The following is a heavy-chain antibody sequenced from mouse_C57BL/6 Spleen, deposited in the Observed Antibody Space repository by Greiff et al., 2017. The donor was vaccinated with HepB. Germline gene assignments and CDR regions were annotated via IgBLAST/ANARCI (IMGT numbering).Heavy chain of an antibody. D-gene: IGHD2-2*01. CDR2: ISDGGSYT. V-gene: IGHV5-4*01. J-gene: IGHJ3*01. CDR3: ARERLRRDGAWFAY. Sequence: EVNVVESGGGLVKPGGSLKLSCAASGFTFSSYAMSWVRQTPEKRLEWVATISDGGSYTYYPDNVKGRFTISRDNAKNNLYLQMSHLKSEDTAMYYCARERLRRDGAWFAYWGQGTLVTVSA. CDR1: GFTFSSYA.